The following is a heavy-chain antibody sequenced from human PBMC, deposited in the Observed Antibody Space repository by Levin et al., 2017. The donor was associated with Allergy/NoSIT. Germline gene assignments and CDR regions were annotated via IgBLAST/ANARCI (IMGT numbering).Heavy chain of an antibody. Sequence: PGGSLRLSCAASGFTFSSYAMTWVRQAPGKGLEWVSLITRGGDNTYYADSVKGRFTISRDNSKNTFYLQMNSLRAEDTALYYCAKTGSGWHTDYWGRGTLVTVSS. J-gene: IGHJ4*02. CDR3: AKTGSGWHTDY. CDR1: GFTFSSYA. D-gene: IGHD6-19*01. V-gene: IGHV3-23*01. CDR2: ITRGGDNT.